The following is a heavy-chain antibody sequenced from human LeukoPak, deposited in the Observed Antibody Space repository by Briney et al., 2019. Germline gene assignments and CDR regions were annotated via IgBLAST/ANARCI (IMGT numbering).Heavy chain of an antibody. Sequence: PGGSLRLSCAASGFTFSSYAMSWVRQAPGKGLEWVSGISGSGGSTSYADFVKGRFSISRDNSKNTLYLQMNSLRAEDTAVYYCAKGFGTGYYDSSGYYPAIGAFDIWGQGTMVTVSS. CDR3: AKGFGTGYYDSSGYYPAIGAFDI. D-gene: IGHD3-22*01. J-gene: IGHJ3*02. CDR2: ISGSGGST. V-gene: IGHV3-23*01. CDR1: GFTFSSYA.